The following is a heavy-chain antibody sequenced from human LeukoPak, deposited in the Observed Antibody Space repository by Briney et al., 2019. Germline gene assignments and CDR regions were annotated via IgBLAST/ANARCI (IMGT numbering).Heavy chain of an antibody. D-gene: IGHD3-22*01. CDR1: GYTFTGYC. CDR3: ARVRGSYYDSSGYYYDPYDY. J-gene: IGHJ4*02. Sequence: ASVKVSCKASGYTFTGYCMHWVRQAPGQGLEWMGWINPNSGGTNYAQKFQGRVTMTRDTSVTTAYMELSRLTSDDTAVYYCARVRGSYYDSSGYYYDPYDYWGQGTLVTVSS. V-gene: IGHV1-2*02. CDR2: INPNSGGT.